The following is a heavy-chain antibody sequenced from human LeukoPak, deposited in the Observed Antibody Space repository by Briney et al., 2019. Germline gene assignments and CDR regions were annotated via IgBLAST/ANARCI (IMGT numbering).Heavy chain of an antibody. J-gene: IGHJ6*02. CDR1: GFTFSSYW. CDR3: AGGGGLDV. Sequence: GGSLRLSCAASGFTFSSYWMNWARQAPGKGLEWVASINHNGNVNYYVDSVKGRFTISRDNAKNSLYLQVSNLRAEDTAVYFCAGGGGLDVWGQGATVTVSS. D-gene: IGHD3-16*01. CDR2: INHNGNVN. V-gene: IGHV3-7*03.